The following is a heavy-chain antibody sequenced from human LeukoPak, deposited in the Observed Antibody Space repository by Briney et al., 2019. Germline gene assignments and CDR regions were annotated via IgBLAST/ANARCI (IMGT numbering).Heavy chain of an antibody. J-gene: IGHJ1*01. CDR3: ARDSYYYDSSLRH. V-gene: IGHV1-69*05. CDR1: GGTFSSYA. D-gene: IGHD3-22*01. CDR2: IISIFATA. Sequence: GASVKVSCKASGGTFSSYAISWMRQAPGQELEWMGRIISIFATANYAQKFQGRVTITTDESTSTAYMELSSLRSEDTAVYYCARDSYYYDSSLRHWGQGTLVTVSS.